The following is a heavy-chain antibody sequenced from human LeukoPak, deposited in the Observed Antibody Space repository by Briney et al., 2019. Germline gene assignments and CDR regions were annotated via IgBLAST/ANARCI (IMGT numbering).Heavy chain of an antibody. Sequence: SETLSLTCSVSGVYFSSSGCYWGWVRQPPGKGLEWIGSIFYAGNTYYNPSLKSRVTISVDTSKNQFSLKLSSVTAADTAVYYCARGLGIVVVPAAPTFDYWGQGTLVTVSS. D-gene: IGHD2-2*03. CDR3: ARGLGIVVVPAAPTFDY. J-gene: IGHJ4*02. CDR1: GVYFSSSGCY. CDR2: IFYAGNT. V-gene: IGHV4-39*07.